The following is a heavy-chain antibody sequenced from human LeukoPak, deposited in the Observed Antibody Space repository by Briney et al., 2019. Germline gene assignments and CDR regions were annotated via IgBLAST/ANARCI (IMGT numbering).Heavy chain of an antibody. CDR2: INPNSGGP. CDR1: GYTFTGYY. J-gene: IGHJ6*02. Sequence: ASVKVSCKASGYTFTGYYMHWVRQAPGQRLEWLGWINPNSGGPNYAQKFRGRVTMTRDTSISTVYMDLSRLTSDDTAVYYCARDRYSSSWYGMDVWGQGTTVTVSS. D-gene: IGHD6-13*01. V-gene: IGHV1-2*02. CDR3: ARDRYSSSWYGMDV.